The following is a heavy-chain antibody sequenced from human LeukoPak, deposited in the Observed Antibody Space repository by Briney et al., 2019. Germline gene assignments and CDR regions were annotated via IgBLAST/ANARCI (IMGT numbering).Heavy chain of an antibody. J-gene: IGHJ6*02. CDR2: IYYSGST. CDR1: GGSVSSGSYY. Sequence: SETLSLTCTVSGGSVSSGSYYWSWIRQPPGKGLEWIGYIYYSGSTNYNPSLKSRVTISEDTSKNQFSLKLTSVTAADTAVYYCARGGARLYGMDVWGQGTTVTVSS. V-gene: IGHV4-61*01. CDR3: ARGGARLYGMDV. D-gene: IGHD4/OR15-4a*01.